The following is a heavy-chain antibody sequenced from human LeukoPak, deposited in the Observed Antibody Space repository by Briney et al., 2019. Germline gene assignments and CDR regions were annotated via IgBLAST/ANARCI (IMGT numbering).Heavy chain of an antibody. Sequence: SETLSLTCAVSGGSISSYYWSWIRQPPGKGLEWIGYIYYSGSTNYNPSLKSRVTISVDTSKNQFSLKLSSVTAADTAVYYCARVGDGYHPYYYGMDVWGQGTTVTVSS. V-gene: IGHV4-59*01. CDR3: ARVGDGYHPYYYGMDV. CDR2: IYYSGST. J-gene: IGHJ6*02. CDR1: GGSISSYY. D-gene: IGHD5-24*01.